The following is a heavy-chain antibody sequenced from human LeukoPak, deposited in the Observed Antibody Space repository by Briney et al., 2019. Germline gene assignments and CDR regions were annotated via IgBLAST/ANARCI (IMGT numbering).Heavy chain of an antibody. CDR3: ARSQAVAGTHPYYFDY. CDR2: IIPIFGIA. Sequence: SAEVSCRASGGTFSSYAISWVRQAPGQGLEWMGRIIPIFGIANYAQKFQGRVTITADKSTSTAYMELSSLRSEDTAVYYCARSQAVAGTHPYYFDYWGQGTLVTVSS. J-gene: IGHJ4*02. V-gene: IGHV1-69*04. CDR1: GGTFSSYA. D-gene: IGHD6-19*01.